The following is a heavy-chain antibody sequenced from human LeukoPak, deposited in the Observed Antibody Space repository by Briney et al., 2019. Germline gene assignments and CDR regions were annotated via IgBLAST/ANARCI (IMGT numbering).Heavy chain of an antibody. Sequence: SETLSLTCAVYGGSFSGYYWSWIRQPPGKGLEWIGEIDHGGSTNYNPSLKSRVTISVDTSKNQFSLKLSSVTAADTAVYYCARLLVVGITPLDFWGQGTLVTVSS. D-gene: IGHD3-22*01. CDR3: ARLLVVGITPLDF. V-gene: IGHV4-34*01. CDR2: IDHGGST. CDR1: GGSFSGYY. J-gene: IGHJ4*02.